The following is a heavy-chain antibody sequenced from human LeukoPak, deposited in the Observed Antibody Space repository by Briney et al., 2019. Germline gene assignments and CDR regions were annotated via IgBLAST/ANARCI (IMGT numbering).Heavy chain of an antibody. J-gene: IGHJ4*02. V-gene: IGHV4-59*01. D-gene: IGHD6-19*01. CDR1: GGSISSYY. CDR3: ARAGWYAYYFDY. CDR2: IYYSGST. Sequence: SETLSLTCTVSGGSISSYYWSWIRQPPGKGLEWIGYIYYSGSTNYDPSLKSRVTISVDTSKNQFSLKLSSVTAADTAVYYCARAGWYAYYFDYWGQGTLVTVSS.